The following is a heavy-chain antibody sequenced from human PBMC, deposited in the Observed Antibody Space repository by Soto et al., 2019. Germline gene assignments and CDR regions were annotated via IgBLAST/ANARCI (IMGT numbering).Heavy chain of an antibody. CDR2: IYYSGST. Sequence: SETLSLTCTVSGGSVSSGAYYWTWIRQRPGKGLEWIGYIYYSGSTYYSPSLKSRVSISLDTSKNQFSLRLSSVTAADTAMYYCARARLRAVYAFDIWGQGTMVTVSS. CDR3: ARARLRAVYAFDI. J-gene: IGHJ3*02. CDR1: GGSVSSGAYY. D-gene: IGHD5-12*01. V-gene: IGHV4-31*03.